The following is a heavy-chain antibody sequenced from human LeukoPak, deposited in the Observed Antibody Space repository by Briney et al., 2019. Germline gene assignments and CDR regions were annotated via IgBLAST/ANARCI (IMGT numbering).Heavy chain of an antibody. J-gene: IGHJ3*02. V-gene: IGHV1-58*01. Sequence: SVKVSCKASGFTFTSSAVQWVRQARGQRLEWIGWIVVGSGNTNYAQKFQERVTITRDMSTSTAYMALSSLRSEDTAVYYCAANFEYSSSSSTGSVPVDIWGQGTMVTVSS. D-gene: IGHD6-6*01. CDR3: AANFEYSSSSSTGSVPVDI. CDR1: GFTFTSSA. CDR2: IVVGSGNT.